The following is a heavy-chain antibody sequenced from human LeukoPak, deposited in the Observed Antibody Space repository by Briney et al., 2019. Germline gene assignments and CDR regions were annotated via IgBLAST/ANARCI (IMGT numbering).Heavy chain of an antibody. CDR3: ATLAYCGGDCYSYFDY. CDR1: GGTFSSYA. Sequence: SVKVSCKASGGTFSSYAISWVRQAPGQGLEWMGGIIPIFGTADYAQKFQGRVTITADESTSTAYMELSSLRSEDTAVYYCATLAYCGGDCYSYFDYWGQGTLVTVSS. J-gene: IGHJ4*02. V-gene: IGHV1-69*13. CDR2: IIPIFGTA. D-gene: IGHD2-21*02.